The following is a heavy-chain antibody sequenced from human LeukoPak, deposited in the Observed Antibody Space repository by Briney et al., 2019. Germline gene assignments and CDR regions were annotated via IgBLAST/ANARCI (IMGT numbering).Heavy chain of an antibody. CDR3: ARGSTVTTYFDY. D-gene: IGHD4-11*01. CDR1: GGSISSGGYY. J-gene: IGHJ4*02. CDR2: IYHSGST. V-gene: IGHV4-30-2*01. Sequence: SETLSLTCTVSGGSISSGGYYWSWIRQPPGKGLEWIGYIYHSGSTYYNPSLKSRVTISVDRSKNQFSLKLSSVAAADTAVYYCARGSTVTTYFDYWGQGTLVTVSS.